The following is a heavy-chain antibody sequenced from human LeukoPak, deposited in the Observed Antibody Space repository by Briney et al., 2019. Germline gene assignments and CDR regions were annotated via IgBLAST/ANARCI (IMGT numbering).Heavy chain of an antibody. CDR1: GYTFTSYG. Sequence: ASVKVSCKASGYTFTSYGISWVRQAPGQGLEWMGWISAYNGNTHYAQKLQGRVTMTTDTSTSTAYMELRSLRSDDTAVYYCARDSTVTFPGAFDIWGQGTMVTVSS. CDR2: ISAYNGNT. D-gene: IGHD4-17*01. V-gene: IGHV1-18*01. J-gene: IGHJ3*02. CDR3: ARDSTVTFPGAFDI.